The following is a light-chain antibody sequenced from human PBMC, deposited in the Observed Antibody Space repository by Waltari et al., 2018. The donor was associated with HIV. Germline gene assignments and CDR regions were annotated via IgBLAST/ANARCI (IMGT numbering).Light chain of an antibody. Sequence: QAVVTQPPSLSASPGASVSPTFTLRSEIKVANIRISWYQQRPGSPPRFVLNGESDSDNGLGSPVPSRFSASTDVPANPENLVISGLKSEDEADYYFMSWDRNIWGVGGWT. CDR3: MSWDRNIWG. V-gene: IGLV5-45*01. CDR1: SEIKVANIR. CDR2: GESDSDN. J-gene: IGLJ3*02.